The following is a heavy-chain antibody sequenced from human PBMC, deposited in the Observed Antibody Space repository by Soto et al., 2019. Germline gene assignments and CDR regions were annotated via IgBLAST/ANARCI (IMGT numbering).Heavy chain of an antibody. D-gene: IGHD4-17*01. V-gene: IGHV4-38-2*02. J-gene: IGHJ4*02. CDR1: GHSITSDYQ. CDR2: IYHSGST. Sequence: SETLSLTCTVSGHSITSDYQWGWIRQPPGKGLEWIGSIYHSGSTYYNPSLKSRVTISVDTTKSQISLRLISVTAADTAVFYCVRVDYGDYDFDYWGQGTLVTVSS. CDR3: VRVDYGDYDFDY.